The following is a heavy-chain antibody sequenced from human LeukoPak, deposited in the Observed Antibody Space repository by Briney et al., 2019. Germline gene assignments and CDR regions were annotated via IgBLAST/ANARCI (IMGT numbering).Heavy chain of an antibody. V-gene: IGHV1-18*01. CDR1: GYTFSNFG. CDR3: ARDGTSTDDY. CDR2: ISGNNDNP. J-gene: IGHJ4*02. Sequence: ASVKVSFKTSGYTFSNFGINWVRQAPGQGLEWMGWISGNNDNPNYGQKFQGRFTVTTDSSTSTAYMELRNLRFDDTAVYYCARDGTSTDDYWGQGTLVTVSS. D-gene: IGHD2-2*01.